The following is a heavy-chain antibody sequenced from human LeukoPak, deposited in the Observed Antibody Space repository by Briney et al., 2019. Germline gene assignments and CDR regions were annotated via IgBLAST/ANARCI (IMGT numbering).Heavy chain of an antibody. CDR2: IWYDGSNK. V-gene: IGHV3-33*01. CDR3: ARDRDSYGYTGFDY. Sequence: PGGSLRLSCAASGFTFSNYGMHRVRQAPGKGLEWVAGIWYDGSNKYYADSVKGRFTISRDNSKNTLYLQMNSLRAEDTAVYYCARDRDSYGYTGFDYWGQGTLVTVSS. CDR1: GFTFSNYG. J-gene: IGHJ4*02. D-gene: IGHD5-18*01.